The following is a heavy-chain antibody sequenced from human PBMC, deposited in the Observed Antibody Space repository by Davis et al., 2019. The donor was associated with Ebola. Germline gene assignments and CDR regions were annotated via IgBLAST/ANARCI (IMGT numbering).Heavy chain of an antibody. J-gene: IGHJ3*02. V-gene: IGHV1-2*02. D-gene: IGHD2-2*01. CDR3: ARDPLGYCSSTGCPEAFDI. CDR2: INPNSGGT. Sequence: ASVKVSCKASGYTFTGYYMHWVRQAPGQGLEWMGWINPNSGGTNYAQKFQGRVTMTRDTSISTAYMELSRLKSDDTAVYYCARDPLGYCSSTGCPEAFDIWGQGTMVTVSS. CDR1: GYTFTGYY.